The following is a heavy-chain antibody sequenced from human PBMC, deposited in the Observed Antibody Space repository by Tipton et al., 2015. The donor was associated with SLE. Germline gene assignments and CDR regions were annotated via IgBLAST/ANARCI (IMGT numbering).Heavy chain of an antibody. Sequence: GSLRLSCAASGFTFSDYCMSWIRQAPGKGLEWVSYISSSGSTIYYADSVKGRFTISRDNAKNSLYLQMNSLRAEDTAVYYCAKDYHYYDSSGYFPDYWGQGTLVTVSS. D-gene: IGHD3-22*01. CDR1: GFTFSDYC. J-gene: IGHJ4*02. V-gene: IGHV3-11*01. CDR3: AKDYHYYDSSGYFPDY. CDR2: ISSSGSTI.